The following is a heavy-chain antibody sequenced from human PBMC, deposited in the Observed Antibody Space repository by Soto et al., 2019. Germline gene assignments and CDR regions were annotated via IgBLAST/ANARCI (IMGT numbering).Heavy chain of an antibody. V-gene: IGHV2-5*02. CDR1: GFSLSTSGVG. J-gene: IGHJ1*01. Sequence: QITLKESDLMLVKPTQTLTLTCTFSGFSLSTSGVGVGSIRQPPGKALEWLALIYWDDAQRYSPSLKSTLTITTDTSKNQVVLIMTDIDPVDTATYYCADRVGAPGYFQHWGQGTLVTVSS. CDR3: ADRVGAPGYFQH. D-gene: IGHD1-26*01. CDR2: IYWDDAQ.